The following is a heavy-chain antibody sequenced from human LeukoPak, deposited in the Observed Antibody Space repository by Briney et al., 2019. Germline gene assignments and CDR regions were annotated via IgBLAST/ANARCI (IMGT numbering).Heavy chain of an antibody. Sequence: SVKVSCKASGYTFTSYDINWVRQATGQGLEWMGWMNPNSGNTGYAQKFQGRVTMTRDMSTSTVYMELSSLRSEDTAVYYCASGSGWYDIDYWGQGTLVTVSS. CDR3: ASGSGWYDIDY. CDR2: MNPNSGNT. V-gene: IGHV1-8*02. CDR1: GYTFTSYD. J-gene: IGHJ4*02. D-gene: IGHD6-19*01.